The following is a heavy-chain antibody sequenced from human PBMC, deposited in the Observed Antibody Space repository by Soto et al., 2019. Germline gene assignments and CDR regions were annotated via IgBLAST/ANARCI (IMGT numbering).Heavy chain of an antibody. CDR1: GYTFTSYY. D-gene: IGHD1-1*01. J-gene: IGHJ4*02. CDR3: ARRAETNGWNGFGADKYYFDF. Sequence: ASVKVSCKASGYTFTSYYMHWVRQAPGQGLEWMGLLNPNTGSTGYAQKFQGRITVTRDTSINTVHMELSSLRSEDTAVYYCARRAETNGWNGFGADKYYFDFWGQGTLVTVSS. V-gene: IGHV1-46*01. CDR2: LNPNTGST.